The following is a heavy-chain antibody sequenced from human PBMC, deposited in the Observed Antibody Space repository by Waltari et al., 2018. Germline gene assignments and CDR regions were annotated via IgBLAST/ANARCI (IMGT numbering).Heavy chain of an antibody. Sequence: QLLLQESGPGLVKPSETLSLTCAVSGGSIRSSTFYWGWVRQPPGKGLGWIGSISYSGSTYSNPSLKSRVTISVDTSKNQFSLNLSSVTAADTSVYYCARVGPGVYWYFDLWGRGTLVRVSS. CDR2: ISYSGST. J-gene: IGHJ2*01. D-gene: IGHD1-26*01. CDR1: GGSIRSSTFY. V-gene: IGHV4-39*01. CDR3: ARVGPGVYWYFDL.